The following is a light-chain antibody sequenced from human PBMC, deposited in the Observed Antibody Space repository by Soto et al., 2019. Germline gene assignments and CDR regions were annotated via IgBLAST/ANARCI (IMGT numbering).Light chain of an antibody. Sequence: QSVLTQSPSASASLGASVKLTCTLSSWHSSYAIAWHQQQPEKGPRYLMKLNSDGSHRKGDGIPDRFSGSSSGAERYLTISSHQYEDEADYYYQTWGTGIWVFGGGTQLTVL. CDR2: LNSDGSH. V-gene: IGLV4-69*01. J-gene: IGLJ3*02. CDR1: SWHSSYA. CDR3: QTWGTGIWV.